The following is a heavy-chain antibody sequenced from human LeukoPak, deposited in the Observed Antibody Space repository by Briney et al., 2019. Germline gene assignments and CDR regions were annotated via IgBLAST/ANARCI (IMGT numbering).Heavy chain of an antibody. V-gene: IGHV3-33*01. D-gene: IGHD2-2*01. CDR3: ARDRCSSTSCYQDY. Sequence: GGSLRLSCAASGFTFSSYGMHWVRQAPGKGLEWVAVIWYDGSNKYYADSVRGRFTISRDNSKNTLYLQMNSLRAEDTAVYYCARDRCSSTSCYQDYWGQGTLVTVSS. J-gene: IGHJ4*02. CDR2: IWYDGSNK. CDR1: GFTFSSYG.